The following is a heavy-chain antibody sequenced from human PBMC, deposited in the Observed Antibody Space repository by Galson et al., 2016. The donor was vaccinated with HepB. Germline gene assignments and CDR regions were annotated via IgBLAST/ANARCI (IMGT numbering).Heavy chain of an antibody. V-gene: IGHV6-1*01. J-gene: IGHJ5*02. D-gene: IGHD6-19*01. CDR2: TYYRSRWYN. Sequence: CAISGDSVSRSGATWNWIRQSPSRGLEWLGRTYYRSRWYNDYAVSVKSRITINPDTSKNQFSLQLNFVTPEDTAVYYWARVTVAGTGGFDPWGQGTLVTVSS. CDR1: GDSVSRSGAT. CDR3: ARVTVAGTGGFDP.